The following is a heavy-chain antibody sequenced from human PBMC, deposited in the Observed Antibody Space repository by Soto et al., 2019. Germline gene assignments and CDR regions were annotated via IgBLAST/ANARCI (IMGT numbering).Heavy chain of an antibody. J-gene: IGHJ4*02. Sequence: SETLSLTCAVSGDSISSDKWWSWVRQPPGKGLEWIGEIHHSGNSNYNPSLKSRVIISVDKSKNQFSLKLSSVTDADTAVYYCACGESQHQRDFWGQGTLVPVSS. V-gene: IGHV4-4*02. CDR2: IHHSGNS. D-gene: IGHD3-10*01. CDR3: ACGESQHQRDF. CDR1: GDSISSDKW.